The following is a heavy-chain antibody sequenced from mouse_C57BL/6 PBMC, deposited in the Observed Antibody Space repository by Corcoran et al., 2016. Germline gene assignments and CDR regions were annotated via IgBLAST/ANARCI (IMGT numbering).Heavy chain of an antibody. D-gene: IGHD4-1*02. V-gene: IGHV1-34*01. J-gene: IGHJ4*01. CDR3: ARDQLGRGAMDY. Sequence: EVQLQQSGPELVKPGASVKMSCKASGYTFTDYYMHWVKQSHGKCLAWIGYIYPNHGGNCYNQKFKGKATLTGDKSSSTAYMELRSLTSEDSAVYYGARDQLGRGAMDYWGQGTSVTVSS. CDR2: IYPNHGGN. CDR1: GYTFTDYY.